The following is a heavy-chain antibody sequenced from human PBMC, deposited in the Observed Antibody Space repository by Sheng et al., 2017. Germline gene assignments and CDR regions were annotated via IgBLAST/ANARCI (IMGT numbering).Heavy chain of an antibody. V-gene: IGHV3-30*18. J-gene: IGHJ6*02. Sequence: QVQLVESGGGVVQSGRSLRLSCLASGFTFSSYGMHWVRQAPGKGLEWVALMYDDGSRTFYADSVKGRFTIWRDNSENTLYLQMNSLRADDTAIYYCAKVGRGTTWGGMDVWGQGTTVTVSS. CDR3: AKVGRGTTWGGMDV. CDR1: GFTFSSYG. D-gene: IGHD3-10*01. CDR2: MYDDGSRT.